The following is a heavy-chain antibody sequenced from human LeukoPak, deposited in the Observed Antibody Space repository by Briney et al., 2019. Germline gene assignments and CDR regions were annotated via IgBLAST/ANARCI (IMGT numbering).Heavy chain of an antibody. CDR3: ARVITVPGVIFDY. V-gene: IGHV4-59*01. J-gene: IGHJ4*02. D-gene: IGHD3-16*01. CDR2: IYYSGST. CDR1: GGSFNTYY. Sequence: NPSETLSLTCTVSGGSFNTYYWSWIRQPPGKGLEWLGYIYYSGSTNYNPSLKSRVTISVDTSKNQFSLKLSSVTAADTAVYYCARVITVPGVIFDYWGQGTLVTVSS.